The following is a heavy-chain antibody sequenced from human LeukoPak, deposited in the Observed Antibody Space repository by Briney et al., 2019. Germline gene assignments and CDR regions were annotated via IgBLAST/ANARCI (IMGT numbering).Heavy chain of an antibody. CDR3: ANLFSLTSGY. V-gene: IGHV3-21*04. Sequence: GGSLRLSCAASGFTFSSYSMNWVRQAPGKGLEWVSSISSSSSYIYYADSVKGRFTISRDNSKNTLYLQMNSLRAEDTAVYYCANLFSLTSGYWGQGTLVTVSS. J-gene: IGHJ4*02. CDR2: ISSSSSYI. D-gene: IGHD4/OR15-4a*01. CDR1: GFTFSSYS.